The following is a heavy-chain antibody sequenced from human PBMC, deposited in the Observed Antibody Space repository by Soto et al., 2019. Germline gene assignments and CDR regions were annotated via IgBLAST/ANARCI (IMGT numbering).Heavy chain of an antibody. CDR3: ARGNSGYDCAYYYYYYYMDV. CDR1: GYTFTSYD. Sequence: VASVKVSCKASGYTFTSYDINWVRQATGQGLEWMGWMNPNSGNTGYAQKFQGRVTMTRNTSISTAYMELSSLRSEDTAVYYCARGNSGYDCAYYYYYYYMDVWGKGTTVTVSS. CDR2: MNPNSGNT. J-gene: IGHJ6*03. D-gene: IGHD5-12*01. V-gene: IGHV1-8*01.